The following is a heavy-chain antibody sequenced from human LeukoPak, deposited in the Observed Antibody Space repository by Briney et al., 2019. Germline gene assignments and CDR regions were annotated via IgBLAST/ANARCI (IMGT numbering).Heavy chain of an antibody. CDR2: VIPIFGTA. CDR3: ATNPYCSGGSCYGSFDY. CDR1: GGIFSNYA. J-gene: IGHJ4*02. D-gene: IGHD2-15*01. V-gene: IGHV1-69*05. Sequence: SVKVSCKASGGIFSNYAISWVRQDPGQRLEWMGGVIPIFGTANYAQNVQGRVTITTDDSKGTDHMELSSLKSEHTAVYYCATNPYCSGGSCYGSFDYWGQGTLVTVSS.